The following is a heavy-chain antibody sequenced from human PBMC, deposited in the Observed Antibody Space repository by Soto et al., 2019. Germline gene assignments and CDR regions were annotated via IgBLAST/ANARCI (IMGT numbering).Heavy chain of an antibody. V-gene: IGHV1-18*01. Sequence: QVHLVQSGAEVKKPGASVKVSCQASGYAFTTYGITWVRQAPGQALEWMGWISAHNGNTNYAQKLQGRVTVTRDTSTSTAYMELRSLRSDDTAVYYCARGRYGDYWGQGALVTVSS. CDR1: GYAFTTYG. J-gene: IGHJ4*02. CDR2: ISAHNGNT. CDR3: ARGRYGDY. D-gene: IGHD1-1*01.